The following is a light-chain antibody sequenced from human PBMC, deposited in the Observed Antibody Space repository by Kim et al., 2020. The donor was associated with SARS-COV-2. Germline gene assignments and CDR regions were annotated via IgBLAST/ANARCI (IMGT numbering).Light chain of an antibody. CDR1: QSVSSN. CDR3: QHSGT. Sequence: EIVMTQSPATLSVSPGERATLSCRASQSVSSNLAWYQQKPGQAPRLLIYAASTRATGIPARFSGSGSGTEFTLTINSLQSEDFAVYYCQHSGTFGQGTKVDIK. V-gene: IGKV3-15*01. J-gene: IGKJ1*01. CDR2: AAS.